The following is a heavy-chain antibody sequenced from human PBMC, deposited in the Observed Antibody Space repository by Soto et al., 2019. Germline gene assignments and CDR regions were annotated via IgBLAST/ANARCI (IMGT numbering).Heavy chain of an antibody. Sequence: GASVKVSCKASGGTFSSYAISWVRQAPGQGLEWMGGIIPIFGTANYAQKFQGRVTITADESTSTAYMELSSLRSEDTAVYYCARAQKTRSGVVIRGEAFDIWGQGTMVTVSS. CDR3: ARAQKTRSGVVIRGEAFDI. D-gene: IGHD3-22*01. CDR2: IIPIFGTA. V-gene: IGHV1-69*13. CDR1: GGTFSSYA. J-gene: IGHJ3*02.